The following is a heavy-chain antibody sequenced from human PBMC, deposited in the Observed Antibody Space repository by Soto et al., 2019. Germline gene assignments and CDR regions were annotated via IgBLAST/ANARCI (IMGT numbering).Heavy chain of an antibody. CDR3: ARFMHSSGEDY. J-gene: IGHJ4*02. CDR1: AYSISSSNW. Sequence: QVQLQESGPGLVKPSGTLSLTCTVSAYSISSSNWWSWVRQPPGKGLEWIGEISHSGSTDYNPSLKSRATISVDKSKNQCSLNLSSVTAADTAVYYCARFMHSSGEDYWGLGALVPVSS. D-gene: IGHD6-19*01. V-gene: IGHV4-4*02. CDR2: ISHSGST.